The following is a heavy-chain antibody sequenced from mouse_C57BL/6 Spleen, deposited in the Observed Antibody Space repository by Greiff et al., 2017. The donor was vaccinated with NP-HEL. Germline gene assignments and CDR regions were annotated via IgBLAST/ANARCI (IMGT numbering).Heavy chain of an antibody. Sequence: QVQLQQPGAELVRPGTSVKLSCKASGYTFTSYWMHWVKQRPGQGLEWIGVIDPSDSYTNYNQKFKGKATLTVDTSSSTAYMQLSSLTSEDSAVYYCARGDYGSLGYWGQGTTLPVSS. CDR3: ARGDYGSLGY. CDR1: GYTFTSYW. V-gene: IGHV1-59*01. D-gene: IGHD1-1*01. CDR2: IDPSDSYT. J-gene: IGHJ2*01.